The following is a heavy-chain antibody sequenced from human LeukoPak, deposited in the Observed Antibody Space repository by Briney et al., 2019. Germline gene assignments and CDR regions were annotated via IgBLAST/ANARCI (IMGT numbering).Heavy chain of an antibody. D-gene: IGHD2-15*01. J-gene: IGHJ4*02. CDR3: AKTYCSGGSCYEFDY. CDR1: GLTFSSHW. V-gene: IGHV3-74*01. CDR2: ITNDGSST. Sequence: GGSLRLSCAASGLTFSSHWMHWVRQAPGKGLVWVSRITNDGSSTTYADSVKGRFTISRDNSKNTLYLQMNSLRAEDTAVYYCAKTYCSGGSCYEFDYWGQGTLVTVSS.